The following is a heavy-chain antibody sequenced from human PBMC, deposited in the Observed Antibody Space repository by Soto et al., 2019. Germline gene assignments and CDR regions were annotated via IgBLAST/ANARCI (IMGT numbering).Heavy chain of an antibody. J-gene: IGHJ5*02. V-gene: IGHV3-73*01. D-gene: IGHD2-21*02. CDR2: IRSKVNSYAT. CDR1: GFTFSGSA. CDR3: TRHEAYCGGVWHKVDWFDP. Sequence: PGGSLRLSCAASGFTFSGSAVHWVRQASGKGLEWVGRIRSKVNSYATTYAASVKGRFIISRDDSKNTAYLQMNSLKIDDTAVYSCTRHEAYCGGVWHKVDWFDPWSQGSLVTVSS.